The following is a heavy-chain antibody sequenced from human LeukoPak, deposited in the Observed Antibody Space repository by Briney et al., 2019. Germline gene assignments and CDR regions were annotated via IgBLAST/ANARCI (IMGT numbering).Heavy chain of an antibody. D-gene: IGHD1-26*01. CDR3: ARHPYSGSYHFDY. CDR1: GYIFTGYY. Sequence: ASVKVSCKASGYIFTGYYLHWVRQAPGQGLEWMGWINPNSGGTNSAQKFQGRVTMTRDTSISTAYMELSRLTSDDTAVYYCARHPYSGSYHFDYWGQGTLVTVSS. V-gene: IGHV1-2*02. CDR2: INPNSGGT. J-gene: IGHJ4*02.